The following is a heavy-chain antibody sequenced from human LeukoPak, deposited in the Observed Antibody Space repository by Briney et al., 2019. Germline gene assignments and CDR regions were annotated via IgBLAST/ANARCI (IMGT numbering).Heavy chain of an antibody. CDR3: AKKRMVRGVRSSWFDP. V-gene: IGHV1-46*01. CDR2: INPSGGST. J-gene: IGHJ5*02. Sequence: GASVKVSCKASGYTFTSYYMHWVRQAPGQGLEWMGIINPSGGSTSYAQKFQGRVTMTRDTSISTAYMELSRLRSDDTAVYYCAKKRMVRGVRSSWFDPWGQGTLVTVSS. CDR1: GYTFTSYY. D-gene: IGHD3-10*01.